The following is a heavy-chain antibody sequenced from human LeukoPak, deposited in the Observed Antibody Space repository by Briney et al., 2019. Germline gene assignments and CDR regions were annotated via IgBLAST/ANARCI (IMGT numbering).Heavy chain of an antibody. Sequence: GESLKISCKGSGYSFTSYWIGWVRQMPGKGMEWMGIIYPGDSDTRYRPSFQGQATISADKSISTAYLKWSSLKASDTAMYYCARHASSISWTEVDYWGQGTLVTVSS. CDR3: ARHASSISWTEVDY. V-gene: IGHV5-51*01. J-gene: IGHJ4*02. CDR1: GYSFTSYW. CDR2: IYPGDSDT. D-gene: IGHD6-13*01.